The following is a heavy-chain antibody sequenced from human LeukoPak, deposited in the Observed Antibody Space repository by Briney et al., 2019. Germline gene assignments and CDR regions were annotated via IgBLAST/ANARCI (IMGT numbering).Heavy chain of an antibody. D-gene: IGHD1-26*01. J-gene: IGHJ4*02. V-gene: IGHV3-7*01. Sequence: GALRLSCAASGFTLSNYWMSWVRQAPGKGLEWVANIKQDGSKLSYVDSVKGRFTVSRDNAKNSLYLQMNSLRAEDTAVYYCARWEARDTWVYDYWGQGTLVTVSS. CDR2: IKQDGSKL. CDR3: ARWEARDTWVYDY. CDR1: GFTLSNYW.